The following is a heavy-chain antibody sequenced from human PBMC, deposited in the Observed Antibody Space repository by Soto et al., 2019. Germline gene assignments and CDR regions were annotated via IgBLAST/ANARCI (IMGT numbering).Heavy chain of an antibody. CDR3: AQTTVITGGLFDP. V-gene: IGHV1-69*02. CDR1: GGTFSSYT. D-gene: IGHD4-17*01. Sequence: QVQLVQSGAEVKKPGSSVKVSCKASGGTFSSYTISWVRQAPGQGLEWMGRIIPILGIANYAQKFQGRVTITADKSTSTAYMELSSLRSEDTAVYYCAQTTVITGGLFDPWGQGTLVTVSS. CDR2: IIPILGIA. J-gene: IGHJ5*02.